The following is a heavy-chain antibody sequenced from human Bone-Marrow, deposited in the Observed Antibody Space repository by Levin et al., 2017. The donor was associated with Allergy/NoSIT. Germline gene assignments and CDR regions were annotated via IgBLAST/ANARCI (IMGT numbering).Heavy chain of an antibody. Sequence: GGSLRLSCAASGFTFSDYGMSWVRQAPGKGLEWVSSVVAGGETTFSADSVKGRFTISRDNSKNTLYLQLNSLRVEDTAVYYCARRAAYSFDSWGQGNLVTVSS. CDR1: GFTFSDYG. J-gene: IGHJ4*02. V-gene: IGHV3-23*01. D-gene: IGHD6-25*01. CDR2: VVAGGETT. CDR3: ARRAAYSFDS.